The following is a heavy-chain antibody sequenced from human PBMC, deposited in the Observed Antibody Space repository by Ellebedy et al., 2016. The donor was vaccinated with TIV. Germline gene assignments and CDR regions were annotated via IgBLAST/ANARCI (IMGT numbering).Heavy chain of an antibody. D-gene: IGHD2-2*01. V-gene: IGHV4-34*01. CDR3: ARGEGYCSSTSCYRVGDNWFDP. J-gene: IGHJ5*02. CDR1: GGSFSGYY. CDR2: INHSGST. Sequence: SETLSLXXAVYGGSFSGYYWSWIRQPPGKGLEWIGEINHSGSTNYNPSLKSRVTISVDTSKNQFSLKLSSVTAADTAVYYCARGEGYCSSTSCYRVGDNWFDPWGQGTLVTVSS.